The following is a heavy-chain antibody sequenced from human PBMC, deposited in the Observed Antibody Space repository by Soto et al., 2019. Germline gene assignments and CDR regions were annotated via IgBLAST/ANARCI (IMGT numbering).Heavy chain of an antibody. CDR1: GYTFTSYG. Sequence: GASVKVSCKASGYTFTSYGSSWVRQAPGQGLEWMGWVSAYNGNTNYAKKLQGRVTMTTDTSTSTAYMELRSLRPDDTAVYYCARDSNYEERGKRGYSSSLPNRFDPWGQGTLVTVSS. D-gene: IGHD6-13*01. V-gene: IGHV1-18*01. CDR3: ARDSNYEERGKRGYSSSLPNRFDP. CDR2: VSAYNGNT. J-gene: IGHJ5*02.